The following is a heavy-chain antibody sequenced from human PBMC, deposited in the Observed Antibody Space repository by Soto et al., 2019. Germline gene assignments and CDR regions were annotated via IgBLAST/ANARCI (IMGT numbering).Heavy chain of an antibody. Sequence: ASVKVSCKASGYTSTSYGISWVRQAPGQGLEWMGWISAYNGNTNYAQKLQGRVTMTTDTCTSTAYMELRSLRSDDTAVYYCARIGIAVAGTPRAGWYFDLWGRGTLVTVSS. V-gene: IGHV1-18*01. CDR3: ARIGIAVAGTPRAGWYFDL. CDR1: GYTSTSYG. J-gene: IGHJ2*01. D-gene: IGHD6-19*01. CDR2: ISAYNGNT.